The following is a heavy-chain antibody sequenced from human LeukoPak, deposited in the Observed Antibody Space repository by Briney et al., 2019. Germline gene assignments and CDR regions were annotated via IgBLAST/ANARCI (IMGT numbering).Heavy chain of an antibody. V-gene: IGHV3-48*02. CDR1: GFTFSSYS. CDR3: AREDPYSSGWSFDY. D-gene: IGHD6-19*01. Sequence: GGSLRLSCAASGFTFSSYSMNWVRQAPGKGVEWVSYISSSSTIYYADSVKGRFTISRDNAKNSLYLQMNSLRDEDTAVYYCAREDPYSSGWSFDYWGQGTLVTVSS. J-gene: IGHJ4*02. CDR2: ISSSSTI.